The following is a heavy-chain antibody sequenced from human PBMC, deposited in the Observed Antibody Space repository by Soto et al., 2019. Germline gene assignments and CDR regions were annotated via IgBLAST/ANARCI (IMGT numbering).Heavy chain of an antibody. V-gene: IGHV3-48*03. CDR2: ILSSGGTI. D-gene: IGHD2-2*02. J-gene: IGHJ6*02. CDR3: EREYTACPLAYGLGV. Sequence: GSRRVSCAASTFTLSTYEMTRVRQALGKGLEWVSYILSSGGTIYYADSVKGRFTISRDNAKNSVSLQMNSLRAEDTAVYYCEREYTACPLAYGLGVWGQGTPVTVSS. CDR1: TFTLSTYE.